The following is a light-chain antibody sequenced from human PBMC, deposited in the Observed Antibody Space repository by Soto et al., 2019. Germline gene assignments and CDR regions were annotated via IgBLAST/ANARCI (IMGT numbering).Light chain of an antibody. J-gene: IGLJ1*01. CDR3: SSYTTSSTYV. CDR2: EVT. CDR1: SSDVGTYDD. Sequence: QSALTQPASVSASPGQSITISCTGTSSDVGTYDDVSWYRQHPGKAPKLLIYEVTNRPSGVSNRFPGSKSGNTASLTISGLQAEDEADYYCSSYTTSSTYVFGSGTKLTVL. V-gene: IGLV2-14*01.